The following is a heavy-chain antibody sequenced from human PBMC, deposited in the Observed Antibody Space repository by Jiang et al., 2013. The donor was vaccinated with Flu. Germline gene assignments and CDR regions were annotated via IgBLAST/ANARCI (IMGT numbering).Heavy chain of an antibody. D-gene: IGHD2-21*02. CDR2: IRIDGSNK. V-gene: IGHV3-30*02. Sequence: QLLESGGGVVXPGGSLRLSCAASGFTFSSYGMHWVRQAPGKGLEWVAFIRIDGSNKYYGDSVKGRFTISRDNSKNTLYLQMNSLRAEDTAMYYCAKGDSDWGQGTLVTVSS. J-gene: IGHJ4*02. CDR3: AKGDSD. CDR1: GFTFSSYG.